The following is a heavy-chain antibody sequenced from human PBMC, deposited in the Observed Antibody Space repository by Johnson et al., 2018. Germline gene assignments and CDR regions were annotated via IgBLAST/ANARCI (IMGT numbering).Heavy chain of an antibody. V-gene: IGHV4-59*01. CDR1: GGSISSYY. CDR3: AILNPAGYGVDV. CDR2: IYYSGST. Sequence: QVQLQESGPGLVKPSESLSLTCTVSGGSISSYYWSWIRQPPGKGLEWSGLIYYSGSTNYNPSLKSRVTISVDTSKNHFSLKLSSVTAADTSVYYCAILNPAGYGVDVWGQGTTVTVSS. J-gene: IGHJ6*02.